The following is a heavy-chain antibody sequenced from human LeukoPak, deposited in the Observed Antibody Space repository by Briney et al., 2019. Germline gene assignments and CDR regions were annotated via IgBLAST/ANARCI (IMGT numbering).Heavy chain of an antibody. CDR3: ARDGLVGDYVWGSYRLKPYYMDV. J-gene: IGHJ6*03. CDR2: ISAYNGNT. CDR1: GYTFTSYG. V-gene: IGHV1-18*01. D-gene: IGHD3-16*02. Sequence: ASVKVSCKASGYTFTSYGISWVRQAPGQGLEWMGWISAYNGNTNYAQKLQGRVTMTTDTSTSTAYMELRSLRSDDTAVYYCARDGLVGDYVWGSYRLKPYYMDVWGKGTTVTISS.